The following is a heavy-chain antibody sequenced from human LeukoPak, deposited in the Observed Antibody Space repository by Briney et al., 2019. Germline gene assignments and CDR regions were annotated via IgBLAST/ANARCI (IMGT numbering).Heavy chain of an antibody. D-gene: IGHD2-8*01. V-gene: IGHV1-18*01. CDR2: ISAQHGQT. CDR1: GYSENFYG. Sequence: GXSXKVXXKXXGYSENFYGITWVRQVAGQGLEWMGWISAQHGQTEYAPNSQDRVTMTTDTYTKTAYMELRSLRSDDTAVYYCAXXLXXXXXNXXYXXYWGQGTLVTVSS. J-gene: IGHJ1*01. CDR3: AXXLXXXXXNXXYXXY.